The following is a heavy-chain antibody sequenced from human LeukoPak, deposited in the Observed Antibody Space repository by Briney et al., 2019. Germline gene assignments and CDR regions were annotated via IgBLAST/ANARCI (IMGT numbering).Heavy chain of an antibody. V-gene: IGHV3-21*01. Sequence: SGGSLRLSCAASGFTFSSYSMNWVRQAPGKGLEWVSSISSSSSYIYYAGSVKGRFTISRDNAKNSLYLQMNSLRAEDTAVYYCARAPGEEWLYFDYWGQGTLVTVSS. J-gene: IGHJ4*02. CDR3: ARAPGEEWLYFDY. CDR1: GFTFSSYS. CDR2: ISSSSSYI. D-gene: IGHD3-3*01.